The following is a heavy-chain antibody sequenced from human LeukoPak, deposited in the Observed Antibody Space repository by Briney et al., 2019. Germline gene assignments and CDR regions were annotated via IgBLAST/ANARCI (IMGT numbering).Heavy chain of an antibody. CDR1: GFTFSYYW. V-gene: IGHV3-7*01. Sequence: QPGGSLRLSCAASGFTFSYYWMTWVRLAPGKGLEWVANIKQDGSEKYYVDAVKGRFTISRDNAKNSLYLQMNSLRAEDTAVYYCAREVVVTAAPFESAGYWGQGTLVTVSS. J-gene: IGHJ4*02. CDR2: IKQDGSEK. CDR3: AREVVVTAAPFESAGY. D-gene: IGHD2-2*01.